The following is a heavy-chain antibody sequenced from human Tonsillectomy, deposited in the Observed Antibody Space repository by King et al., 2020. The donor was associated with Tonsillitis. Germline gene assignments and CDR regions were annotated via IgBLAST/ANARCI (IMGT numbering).Heavy chain of an antibody. CDR1: GFTFSSYS. V-gene: IGHV3-21*01. CDR2: ISSSSSYI. J-gene: IGHJ6*02. CDR3: VRGMHTPGYYYYGMDV. Sequence: VQLVESGGGLVKPGGSLRLSCAASGFTFSSYSMNWVRQAPGKGLEWVSSISSSSSYIYYADSVKGRFTISRDNAKNSLYLQMNSLRAEDTAVYYCVRGMHTPGYYYYGMDVWGQGTTVTVSS.